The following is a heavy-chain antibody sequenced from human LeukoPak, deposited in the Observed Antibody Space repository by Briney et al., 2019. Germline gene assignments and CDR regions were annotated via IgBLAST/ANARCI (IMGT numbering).Heavy chain of an antibody. CDR2: ISAYNGNT. V-gene: IGHV1-18*01. J-gene: IGHJ6*02. CDR3: AGPSLRFTVGYYGMDV. CDR1: GYTFTSYG. Sequence: ASVKVSRKASGYTFTSYGISWVRQAPGQGLEWMGWISAYNGNTNYAQKFQGRVTITADESTSTAYMELSSPRSEDTAVYYCAGPSLRFTVGYYGMDVWGQGTTVTVSS. D-gene: IGHD3-3*01.